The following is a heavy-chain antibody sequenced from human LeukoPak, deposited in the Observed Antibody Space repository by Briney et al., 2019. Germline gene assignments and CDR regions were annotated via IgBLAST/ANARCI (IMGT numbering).Heavy chain of an antibody. CDR1: GFTCSSYW. CDR2: IKQDGSEK. V-gene: IGHV3-7*01. D-gene: IGHD1-26*01. CDR3: ARVVLSTSGAFDY. Sequence: GGSLRLSCAASGFTCSSYWMSWVRQAPGKGLEWVANIKQDGSEKYYVDSVKGRFTISRDNAKNSLYLQMNSLRAEDTAVYYCARVVLSTSGAFDYWGQGTLVTVSS. J-gene: IGHJ4*02.